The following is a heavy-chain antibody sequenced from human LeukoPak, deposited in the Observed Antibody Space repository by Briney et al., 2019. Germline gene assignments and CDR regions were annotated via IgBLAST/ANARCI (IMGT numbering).Heavy chain of an antibody. J-gene: IGHJ4*02. Sequence: PEGSLRLSCAASGFTFSSYAMSWVRQAPGKGLEWVSAISGSGGSTYYADSVKGRFTISRDNAKNSLYLQMNSLRAEDTALHYCAKYQFKNRNYAHFDYWGRGTLISVPS. CDR1: GFTFSSYA. CDR3: AKYQFKNRNYAHFDY. V-gene: IGHV3-23*01. CDR2: ISGSGGST. D-gene: IGHD1-7*01.